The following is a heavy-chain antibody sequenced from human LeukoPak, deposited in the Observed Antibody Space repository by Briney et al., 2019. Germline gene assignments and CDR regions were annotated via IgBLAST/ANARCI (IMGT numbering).Heavy chain of an antibody. CDR3: ARGVATAKGGILGY. J-gene: IGHJ4*02. CDR2: IWFDGRNK. V-gene: IGHV3-33*01. D-gene: IGHD5-12*01. CDR1: GFTFSSYG. Sequence: GGSLRLSCAASGFTFSSYGMHWVRQAPGKGLEWVAVIWFDGRNKYYADSVKGRFTISRDNSKNTLYLQMNSLRAEDTAVYYCARGVATAKGGILGYWGQGTLVTVSS.